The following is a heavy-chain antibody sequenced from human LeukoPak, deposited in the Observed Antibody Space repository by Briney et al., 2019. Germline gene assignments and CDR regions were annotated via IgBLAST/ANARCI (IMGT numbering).Heavy chain of an antibody. D-gene: IGHD6-6*01. Sequence: SETLSLTCTVSGGSISSYYWSWIRLPPGKGLEWIGYLSKSGNTNYSPSLKSRVTIFGDTSKNQFSLKLSSVTAADTAVYYCARSIAARTWVDPWGQGTLVTVSS. J-gene: IGHJ5*02. V-gene: IGHV4-59*01. CDR2: LSKSGNT. CDR1: GGSISSYY. CDR3: ARSIAARTWVDP.